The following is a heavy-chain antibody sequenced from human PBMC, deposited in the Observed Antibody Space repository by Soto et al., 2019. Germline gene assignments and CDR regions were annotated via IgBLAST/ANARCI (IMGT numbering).Heavy chain of an antibody. D-gene: IGHD3-3*01. CDR2: IKQDGGEK. V-gene: IGHV3-7*01. CDR1: GFTFSSYW. J-gene: IGHJ6*03. CDR3: ARSYYDFWSGYYDALIQPHYYMDV. Sequence: GGSLRLSCAASGFTFSSYWMSWVRQAPGKGLEWVANIKQDGGEKYYVDSVKGRFTISRDNAKNSLYLQMNSLRAEDTAVYYCARSYYDFWSGYYDALIQPHYYMDVWGKGTTVTVS.